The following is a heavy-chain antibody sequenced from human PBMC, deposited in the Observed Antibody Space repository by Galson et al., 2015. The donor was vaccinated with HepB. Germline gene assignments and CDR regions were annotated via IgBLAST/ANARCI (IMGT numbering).Heavy chain of an antibody. Sequence: SLRLSCAASGFTFSNAWMNWVRQAPGKGLEWVGRIKSKTDGGTTDYAAPVKGRFTISRDDSKNTLYLQMNSLKTEDTAVYYCTTGVLPTGTYCGGDCYSVDYWGQGTLVTVSS. V-gene: IGHV3-15*07. D-gene: IGHD2-21*02. CDR3: TTGVLPTGTYCGGDCYSVDY. CDR2: IKSKTDGGTT. CDR1: GFTFSNAW. J-gene: IGHJ4*02.